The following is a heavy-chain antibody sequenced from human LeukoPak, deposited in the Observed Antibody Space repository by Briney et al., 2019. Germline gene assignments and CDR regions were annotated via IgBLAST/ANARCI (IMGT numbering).Heavy chain of an antibody. CDR3: ARGKAGYDYVWGSYRLPHFDY. V-gene: IGHV3-11*04. J-gene: IGHJ4*02. CDR1: GFTFSDYC. D-gene: IGHD3-16*02. CDR2: ISSSGSTI. Sequence: GGSLRLSCAASGFTFSDYCMSWIRQAPGKGLEWVSYISSSGSTIYYADSVKGRFTISRDNAKNSLYLQMNSLRAEDTAVYYCARGKAGYDYVWGSYRLPHFDYWGQGTLVTVSS.